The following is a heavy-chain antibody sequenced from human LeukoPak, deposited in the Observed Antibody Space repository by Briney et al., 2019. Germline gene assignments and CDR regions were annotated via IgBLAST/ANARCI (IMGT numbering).Heavy chain of an antibody. CDR3: TRVTSPNGYSSSWYYYYGVDV. CDR1: GFTFGDYA. J-gene: IGHJ6*02. Sequence: GGSLRLSCTSSGFTFGDYAMTWVRQAPGKGLEWVGFIRSKAYGGTTEYAASVKGRFTISRDDSKSIAYLQMNSLKTEDTAVYYCTRVTSPNGYSSSWYYYYGVDVWGQGTTVTVSS. V-gene: IGHV3-49*04. D-gene: IGHD6-13*01. CDR2: IRSKAYGGTT.